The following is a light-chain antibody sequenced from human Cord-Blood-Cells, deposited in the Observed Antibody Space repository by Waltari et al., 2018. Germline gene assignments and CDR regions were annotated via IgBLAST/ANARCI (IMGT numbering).Light chain of an antibody. CDR1: QSFLYSSNNKNY. J-gene: IGKJ1*01. V-gene: IGKV4-1*01. CDR2: WAS. Sequence: DIVMTQSPDSLAVSLGERATINCKSSQSFLYSSNNKNYLAWYQQKPGQPPELLIYWASTRESGVPDRFSGSGSGTDFTLTISSLQAEDVAVYYCQQYYSTPWTFGQGTKVEIK. CDR3: QQYYSTPWT.